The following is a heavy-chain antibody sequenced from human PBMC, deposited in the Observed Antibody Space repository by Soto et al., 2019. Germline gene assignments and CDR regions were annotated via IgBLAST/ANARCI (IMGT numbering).Heavy chain of an antibody. V-gene: IGHV4-59*08. Sequence: SETLSLTCPVSGGSISSYYWSWIRQPPGKGLEWIGYIYYSGSTNYNPSLKSRVTISVDTSKNQFSLKLSSVTAADTAVYYCARGPDLRYFDWLFDYFDYWGQGTLVTVSS. CDR1: GGSISSYY. CDR2: IYYSGST. J-gene: IGHJ4*02. CDR3: ARGPDLRYFDWLFDYFDY. D-gene: IGHD3-9*01.